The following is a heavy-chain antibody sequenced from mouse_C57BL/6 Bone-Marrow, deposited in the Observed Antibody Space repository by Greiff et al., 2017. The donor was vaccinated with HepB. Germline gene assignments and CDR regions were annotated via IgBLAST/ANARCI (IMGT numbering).Heavy chain of an antibody. CDR3: AREITTVVDWYFDV. J-gene: IGHJ1*03. Sequence: EVKLMESGGGLVKPGGSLKLSCAASGFTFSSYAMSWVRQTPEKRLEWVATISDGGSYTYYPDNVKGRFTISRDNAKNNLYLQMSHLKSEDTAMYYCAREITTVVDWYFDVWGTGTTVTVSS. CDR2: ISDGGSYT. D-gene: IGHD1-1*01. CDR1: GFTFSSYA. V-gene: IGHV5-4*01.